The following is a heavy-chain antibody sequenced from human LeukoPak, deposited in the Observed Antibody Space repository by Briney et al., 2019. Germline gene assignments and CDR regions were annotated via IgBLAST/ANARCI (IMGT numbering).Heavy chain of an antibody. J-gene: IGHJ5*02. V-gene: IGHV4-38-2*02. D-gene: IGHD3-10*01. Sequence: SETLSLTCTVSGYSISSGYYWGWIRQPPGKGLEWIGSIYHSGSTYYNPSLKSRVTISVDTSKNQFSLKLSSVTAADTAVYYCATLRGYYGSGSYTWFDPWGQGTLVTVSS. CDR3: ATLRGYYGSGSYTWFDP. CDR1: GYSISSGYY. CDR2: IYHSGST.